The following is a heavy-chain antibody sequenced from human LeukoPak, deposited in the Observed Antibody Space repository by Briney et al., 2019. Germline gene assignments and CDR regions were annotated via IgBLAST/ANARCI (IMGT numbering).Heavy chain of an antibody. D-gene: IGHD2-2*01. CDR1: GYTLTELS. J-gene: IGHJ4*02. Sequence: ASVKVSCKVSGYTLTELSMHWVRQAPGKGLEWMGGFDPEDGETIYAQKFQGRVTMTEDTSTDTAYMELSSLRSEDTAVYYCATPPRDCSSTSCYRLDYWGQGTLVTVSS. CDR3: ATPPRDCSSTSCYRLDY. V-gene: IGHV1-24*01. CDR2: FDPEDGET.